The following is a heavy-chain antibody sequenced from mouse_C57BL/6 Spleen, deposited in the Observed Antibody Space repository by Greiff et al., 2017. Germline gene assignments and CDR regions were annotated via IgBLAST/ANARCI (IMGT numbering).Heavy chain of an antibody. CDR3: ARKYSNYALDY. D-gene: IGHD2-5*01. Sequence: VQLKQPGAELVKPGASVKMSCKASGYTFTSYWITWVKQRPGQGLEWIGDIYPGSGSTNYNEKFKSKATLTADTSSSTAYMQLSSLTSEDSAVYYCARKYSNYALDYWGQGTSVTVSA. CDR1: GYTFTSYW. V-gene: IGHV1-55*01. CDR2: IYPGSGST. J-gene: IGHJ4*01.